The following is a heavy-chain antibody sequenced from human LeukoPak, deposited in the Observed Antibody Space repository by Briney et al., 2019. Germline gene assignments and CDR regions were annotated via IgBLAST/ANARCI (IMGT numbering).Heavy chain of an antibody. CDR1: GGSLTTTAYY. V-gene: IGHV4-39*01. Sequence: SETLSLTCTVSGGSLTTTAYYWGWIRQPPGTGVEWIGNVFYSGATYYNPSLESRLIMSVDTSKNQFSLNLSSVTAADTAIYYCARLGYSNGYIDNWGQGTLVTVSS. D-gene: IGHD1-26*01. J-gene: IGHJ4*02. CDR2: VFYSGAT. CDR3: ARLGYSNGYIDN.